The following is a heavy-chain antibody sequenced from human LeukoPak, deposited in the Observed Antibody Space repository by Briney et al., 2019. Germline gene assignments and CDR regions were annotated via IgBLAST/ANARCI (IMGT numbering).Heavy chain of an antibody. V-gene: IGHV3-15*01. CDR2: IQSKTDGGTT. CDR3: TTEITMIVVVITTYY. CDR1: GFTFSNAW. D-gene: IGHD3-22*01. J-gene: IGHJ4*02. Sequence: GGSLRLSCAASGFTFSNAWMSWVRQAPGKGLEWVGRIQSKTDGGTTDYAAPVKGRFTISRDDSKNTLYVQMNSLKTEDTAVYYCTTEITMIVVVITTYYWGQGTLVTVSS.